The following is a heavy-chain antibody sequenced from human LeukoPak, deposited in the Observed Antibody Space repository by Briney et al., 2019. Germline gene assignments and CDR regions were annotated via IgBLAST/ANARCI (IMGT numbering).Heavy chain of an antibody. Sequence: AGGSLRLSCAASRFTFSSYGMHWVRQAPGKGLEWVAFIRYDGSNKYYADSVKGRFTISRDNSKNTLYLQMNSLRAEDTAVYYCAKVVQTKWLRFGYFDYWGQGTLVTVSS. CDR1: RFTFSSYG. V-gene: IGHV3-30*02. CDR2: IRYDGSNK. D-gene: IGHD5-12*01. CDR3: AKVVQTKWLRFGYFDY. J-gene: IGHJ4*02.